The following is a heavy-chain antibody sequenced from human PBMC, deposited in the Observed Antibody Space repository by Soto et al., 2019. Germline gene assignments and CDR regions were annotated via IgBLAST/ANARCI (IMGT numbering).Heavy chain of an antibody. D-gene: IGHD3-10*01. Sequence: GGSLRLSCAASGFTFDDYAMHWVRHAPGKGLEWVSGVTWNSGKIEYADSVRGRFTVSRDNAKNSLYLQMNSLRTEDTALYFCAKDVTPYLRYYDSWGQGALVTVSS. CDR1: GFTFDDYA. CDR2: VTWNSGKI. V-gene: IGHV3-9*01. CDR3: AKDVTPYLRYYDS. J-gene: IGHJ4*02.